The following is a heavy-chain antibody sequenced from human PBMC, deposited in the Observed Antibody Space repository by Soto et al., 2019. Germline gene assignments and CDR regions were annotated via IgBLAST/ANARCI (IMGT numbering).Heavy chain of an antibody. CDR3: ARGRASDY. CDR1: GGSFSGYS. CDR2: INHSGSI. Sequence: PSETLSLTCAVYGGSFSGYSWSWIRQPPGKGLEWIGEINHSGSITYNPSLKSRAIISVDTSKNQFSLNLSSVTAADTAVYYCARGRASDYWGQGTLVTVSS. V-gene: IGHV4-34*01. J-gene: IGHJ4*02.